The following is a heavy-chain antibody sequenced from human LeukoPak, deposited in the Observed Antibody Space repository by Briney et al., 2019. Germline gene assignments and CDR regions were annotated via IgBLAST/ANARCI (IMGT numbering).Heavy chain of an antibody. J-gene: IGHJ4*02. V-gene: IGHV3-74*01. Sequence: GGSLRLSCAGSGFSFRSYSMNWVRQAPGKGLVWVSRINTDGSSTSYADSVKGRFTISRDNAKNTLYLQMNSLRAEDTAVYYCARDGGYSYGLEAFDYWGQGTLVTVSS. CDR1: GFSFRSYS. CDR2: INTDGSST. D-gene: IGHD5-18*01. CDR3: ARDGGYSYGLEAFDY.